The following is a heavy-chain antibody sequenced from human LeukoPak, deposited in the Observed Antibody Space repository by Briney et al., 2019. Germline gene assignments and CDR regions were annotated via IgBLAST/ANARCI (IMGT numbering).Heavy chain of an antibody. Sequence: APVKVSCKASGGTFSSYAISWVRQAPGQGLEWMGRIIPIFGIANYAQKFQGRVTITADKSTSTAYMELSSLRSEDTAVYYCARGGRGYSSGWLTYYFDYWGQGTLVTVSS. D-gene: IGHD6-19*01. CDR3: ARGGRGYSSGWLTYYFDY. CDR1: GGTFSSYA. J-gene: IGHJ4*02. CDR2: IIPIFGIA. V-gene: IGHV1-69*04.